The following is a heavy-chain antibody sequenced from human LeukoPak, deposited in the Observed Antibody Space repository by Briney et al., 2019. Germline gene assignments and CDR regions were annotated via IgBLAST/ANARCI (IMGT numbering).Heavy chain of an antibody. V-gene: IGHV4-59*01. J-gene: IGHJ3*02. D-gene: IGHD1-1*01. CDR2: IYYSGST. Sequence: SETLSLTCTVSGGSISNYYWNWIRQPPGKGLEWIGSIYYSGSTNYNPSLKSRVTISVDTSKNQFSLKLSSVTAADTAVYYCARQLGFDAFDIWGQGTMVTVSS. CDR1: GGSISNYY. CDR3: ARQLGFDAFDI.